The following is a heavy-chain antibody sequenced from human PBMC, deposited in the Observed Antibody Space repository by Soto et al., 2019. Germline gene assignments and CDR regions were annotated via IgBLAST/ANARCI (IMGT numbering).Heavy chain of an antibody. V-gene: IGHV5-51*01. CDR1: GYSFTSYW. CDR3: ARQVGATPEGDYYYGMDV. D-gene: IGHD1-26*01. J-gene: IGHJ6*02. Sequence: GESLKISCKGSGYSFTSYWIGWVRQMPGKGLEWMRIIYPGDSDTRYSPSFQGQVTISADKSISTAYLQWSSLKASDTAMYYCARQVGATPEGDYYYGMDVWGQGTTVTVSS. CDR2: IYPGDSDT.